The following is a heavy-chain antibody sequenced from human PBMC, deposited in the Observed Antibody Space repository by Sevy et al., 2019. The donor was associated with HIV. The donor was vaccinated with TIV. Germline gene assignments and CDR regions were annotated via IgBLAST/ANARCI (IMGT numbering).Heavy chain of an antibody. CDR3: AGGETIMIPDIDY. D-gene: IGHD3-16*01. CDR1: GLTLTTTG. J-gene: IGHJ4*02. V-gene: IGHV3-23*01. CDR2: VTSDGTT. Sequence: GGSLRLSCAASGLTLTTTGMSWVRQAPGKGLEWVAGVTSDGTTYYADSVRDRFTVSRDNSKNRLYHQLTSLRADDTAVFYCAGGETIMIPDIDYWGQGTLVTVSS.